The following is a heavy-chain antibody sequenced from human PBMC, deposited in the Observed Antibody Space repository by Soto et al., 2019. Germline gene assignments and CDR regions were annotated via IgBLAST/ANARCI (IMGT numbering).Heavy chain of an antibody. J-gene: IGHJ4*02. CDR1: GGSISSGDYY. CDR3: AGWELLRGVDY. D-gene: IGHD1-26*01. Sequence: QVQLQESGPGLVKPSQTLSLTCTVSGGSISSGDYYWSWIRQPPGKGLEWIGYIYYSGSTYYNPSLKXRXTXSSXTSKAQFALTLSSVTAADTAVYSCAGWELLRGVDYWGQGTLVTVSS. V-gene: IGHV4-30-4*01. CDR2: IYYSGST.